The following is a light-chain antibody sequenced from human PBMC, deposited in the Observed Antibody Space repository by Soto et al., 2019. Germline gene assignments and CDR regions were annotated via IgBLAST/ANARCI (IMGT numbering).Light chain of an antibody. V-gene: IGKV3-20*01. CDR2: GAS. CDR3: QQYGSSPLT. CDR1: QSISSSY. J-gene: IGKJ4*01. Sequence: IVVTQSPSTLSLSPGERATLSCRASQSISSSYLAWYQQKPGQAPRLLIYGASSRATGIPDRFSGSGSGTDFTLTISKLEPEDFAVYYCQQYGSSPLTFGGGSKVDIK.